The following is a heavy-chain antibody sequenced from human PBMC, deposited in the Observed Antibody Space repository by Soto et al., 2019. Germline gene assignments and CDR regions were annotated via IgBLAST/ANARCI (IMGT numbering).Heavy chain of an antibody. CDR3: AKDFGYCSGGSCYVPDY. CDR2: ISGSGGST. Sequence: PGGSLRLSCAASGFTFNSYAMSWVRQAPGRGLEWVSAISGSGGSTYYTDSVKGRFTISRDNSKNTVYLQMNSLRAEDTAVYYCAKDFGYCSGGSCYVPDYWGQGTLVTVSS. D-gene: IGHD2-15*01. V-gene: IGHV3-23*01. J-gene: IGHJ4*02. CDR1: GFTFNSYA.